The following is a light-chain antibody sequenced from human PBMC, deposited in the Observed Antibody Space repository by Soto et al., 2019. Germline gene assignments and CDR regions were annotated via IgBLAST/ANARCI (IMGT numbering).Light chain of an antibody. CDR1: QGIRSA. V-gene: IGKV1-12*01. CDR2: AAS. Sequence: IQLTQSPSSLSASVGDRVTITCRASQGIRSALGWYQQKPGKVPKLLIYAASSLQSGVPSRFSGSGSGTDFTLTISSLQPEDFATYYCQQANSFPLTFGGGTKVDIK. CDR3: QQANSFPLT. J-gene: IGKJ4*01.